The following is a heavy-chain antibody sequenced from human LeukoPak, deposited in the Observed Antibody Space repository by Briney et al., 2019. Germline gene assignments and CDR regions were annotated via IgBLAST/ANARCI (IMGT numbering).Heavy chain of an antibody. Sequence: HPGGSLRLSCAASGITVNSNYMSWVRQAPGTGLEWVSVIYTGGTPYYPDSVKGRFTISRDNSKNTLYLQMNSLRADDTAVYYCATISSSWFYFDYWGQGTLVTVSS. D-gene: IGHD6-13*01. CDR1: GITVNSNY. CDR2: IYTGGTP. V-gene: IGHV3-66*01. CDR3: ATISSSWFYFDY. J-gene: IGHJ4*02.